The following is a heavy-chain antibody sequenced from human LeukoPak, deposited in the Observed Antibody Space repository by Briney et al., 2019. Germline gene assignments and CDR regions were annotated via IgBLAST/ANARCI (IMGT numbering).Heavy chain of an antibody. V-gene: IGHV1-69*13. D-gene: IGHD5-18*01. CDR2: IIPIFGTA. CDR3: AGGYSYGYDNYYYGMDV. CDR1: GGTFISYA. J-gene: IGHJ6*02. Sequence: SVKVSCKASGGTFISYAISWVRQAPGQGLEWMGGIIPIFGTANYAQKFQGRVTITADESTSTAYMEMSSLRSEDTGVYYCAGGYSYGYDNYYYGMDVWGQGTTVTVSS.